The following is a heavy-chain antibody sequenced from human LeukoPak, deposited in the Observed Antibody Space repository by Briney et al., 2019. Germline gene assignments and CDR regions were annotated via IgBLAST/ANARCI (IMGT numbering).Heavy chain of an antibody. CDR1: GLTFISYT. D-gene: IGHD6-13*01. CDR2: ISSSSSYR. CDR3: ARDEQKLVYFDY. V-gene: IGHV3-21*01. J-gene: IGHJ4*02. Sequence: GGSLRLSCAASGLTFISYTMNWVRQAPGKGLEWVSSISSSSSYRYYADSVKGRFTVSRDNAKNSLYLQLNSLRSEDTAAYYCARDEQKLVYFDYWGQGTLVTVYS.